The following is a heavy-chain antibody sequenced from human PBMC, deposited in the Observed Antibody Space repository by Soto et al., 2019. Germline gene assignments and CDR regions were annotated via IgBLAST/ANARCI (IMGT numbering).Heavy chain of an antibody. J-gene: IGHJ4*02. V-gene: IGHV3-23*01. Sequence: TGGSLRLSCAASGFTFSSYAMSWVRQAPGKGLEWVSAISGSGGSTYYADSVKGRFTISRDNSKNTLYLQMNSLRAEDTAVYYCAESPPLSFYSGSYSFFDYWGQGTLVTVSS. D-gene: IGHD1-26*01. CDR1: GFTFSSYA. CDR2: ISGSGGST. CDR3: AESPPLSFYSGSYSFFDY.